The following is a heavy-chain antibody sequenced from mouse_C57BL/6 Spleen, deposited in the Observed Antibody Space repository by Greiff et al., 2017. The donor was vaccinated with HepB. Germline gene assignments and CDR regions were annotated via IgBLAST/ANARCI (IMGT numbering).Heavy chain of an antibody. CDR3: ARRYYYGSSYDYAMDY. D-gene: IGHD1-1*01. V-gene: IGHV1-50*01. CDR2: IDPSDSYT. J-gene: IGHJ4*01. CDR1: GYTFTSYW. Sequence: QVQLQQPGAELVKPGASVKLSCKASGYTFTSYWMQWVKQRPGQGLEWIGEIDPSDSYTNYNQKFKGKATLTVDTSSSTAYMQLSSLTSEDSAVYYCARRYYYGSSYDYAMDYWGQGTSVTVSS.